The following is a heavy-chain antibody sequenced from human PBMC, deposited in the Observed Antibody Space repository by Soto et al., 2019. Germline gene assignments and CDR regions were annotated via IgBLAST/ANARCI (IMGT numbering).Heavy chain of an antibody. Sequence: QVQLQGAGPGLLKPSQTLSLTCSVFGAVTFSGRYFWSRIRQGPGKGLGCLGYIFNSGSAYYNPSLSSRVTISIDTSKDEFSLTLSSVTAADTAVYFCARGYSGYHYNFDYWGQGVSVTVSS. V-gene: IGHV4-31*03. CDR2: IFNSGSA. J-gene: IGHJ4*02. CDR1: GAVTFSGRYF. CDR3: ARGYSGYHYNFDY. D-gene: IGHD5-12*01.